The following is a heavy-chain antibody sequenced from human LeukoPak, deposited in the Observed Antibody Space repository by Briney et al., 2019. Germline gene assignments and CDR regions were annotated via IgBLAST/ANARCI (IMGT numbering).Heavy chain of an antibody. CDR2: ISSSSSTI. V-gene: IGHV3-48*02. D-gene: IGHD6-13*01. CDR1: GFSFSTYW. J-gene: IGHJ4*02. CDR3: ARVSIAAALN. Sequence: PGGSLRLSCVASGFSFSTYWMHWVRQAPGKGLEWVSYISSSSSTIYYADSVKGRFTISRDNAKNSLYLQMNSLRDEDTAVYYCARVSIAAALNWGQGTLVTVSS.